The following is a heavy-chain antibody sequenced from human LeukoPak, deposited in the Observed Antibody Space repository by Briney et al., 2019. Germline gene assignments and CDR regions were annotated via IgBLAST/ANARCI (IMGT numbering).Heavy chain of an antibody. V-gene: IGHV1-69*04. J-gene: IGHJ6*02. Sequence: GASVKVSCKASGRNFGNYVIHWVRQAPGQGLERMGRITPFFGVANYAQTFQDRVTFTADKITNTAYMQISSLKSEDTAVYFCARDTNEEYSSSSDGLAVWGQGTTVTVSS. CDR1: GRNFGNYV. CDR3: ARDTNEEYSSSSDGLAV. CDR2: ITPFFGVA. D-gene: IGHD6-6*01.